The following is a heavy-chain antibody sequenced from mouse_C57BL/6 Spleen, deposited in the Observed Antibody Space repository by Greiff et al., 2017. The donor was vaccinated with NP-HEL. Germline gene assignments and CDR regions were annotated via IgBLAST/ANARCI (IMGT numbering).Heavy chain of an antibody. J-gene: IGHJ3*01. CDR3: TQGDTTVVAEAY. V-gene: IGHV14-4*01. Sequence: VQLKQSGAELVRPGASVKLSCTASGFNIKDDYMHWVKQRPEQGLEWIGWIDPENGDTEYASKFQGKATITADTSSNTAYLQLSSLTSEDTAVYYCTQGDTTVVAEAYWGQGTLVTVSA. D-gene: IGHD1-1*01. CDR1: GFNIKDDY. CDR2: IDPENGDT.